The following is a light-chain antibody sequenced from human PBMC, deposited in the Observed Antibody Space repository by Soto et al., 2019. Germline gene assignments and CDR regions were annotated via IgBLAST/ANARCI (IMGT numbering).Light chain of an antibody. CDR3: SSYTSSSPPNYV. V-gene: IGLV2-14*01. CDR1: SSDVGGYNY. Sequence: QSALTQPASVSGSPGQSITISCTGTSSDVGGYNYVSWYQQHPGKAPKLMIYDVSNRPSGVSNRFSGSKSGNTASLTISGLQAEDEADYYCSSYTSSSPPNYVFGPGTKVTVL. J-gene: IGLJ1*01. CDR2: DVS.